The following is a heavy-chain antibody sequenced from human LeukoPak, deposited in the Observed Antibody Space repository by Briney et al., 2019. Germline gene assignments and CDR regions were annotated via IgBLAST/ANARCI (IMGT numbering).Heavy chain of an antibody. V-gene: IGHV3-11*06. D-gene: IGHD2-2*01. CDR1: GFTFSDYY. Sequence: GGSLRLSCAASGFTFSDYYMSWIRQAPGKGLEWVSYISSSGSYTNYADSVKGRFTISRDNAKNSLYLQMNSLRAEDTAVYYYARSSGQLPNGLFFDSWGQGTLVTVSS. CDR2: ISSSGSYT. CDR3: ARSSGQLPNGLFFDS. J-gene: IGHJ4*02.